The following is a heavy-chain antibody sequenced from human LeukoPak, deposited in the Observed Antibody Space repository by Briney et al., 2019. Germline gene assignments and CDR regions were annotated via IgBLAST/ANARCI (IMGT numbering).Heavy chain of an antibody. Sequence: SVKVSCKASGGTFSSYAISWVRQAPGQGLEWMGGIIPIFGTANYAQKFQGRVTITADESTSTAYMELSSLRSEDTAVYYCARDSASGSYYYYYYYGMDVWGQGTTVTVSS. J-gene: IGHJ6*02. CDR1: GGTFSSYA. CDR3: ARDSASGSYYYYYYYGMDV. CDR2: IIPIFGTA. D-gene: IGHD1-26*01. V-gene: IGHV1-69*13.